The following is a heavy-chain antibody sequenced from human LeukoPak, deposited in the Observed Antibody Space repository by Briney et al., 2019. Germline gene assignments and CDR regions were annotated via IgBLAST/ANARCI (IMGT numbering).Heavy chain of an antibody. D-gene: IGHD6-6*01. CDR2: INHSGST. CDR1: GGSFSGYY. Sequence: PSETLSLTCAVYGGSFSGYYWSWIRQPPGKGLEWIGEINHSGSTNYNPSLKSRVTISVDTSKNQFSLKLSSVTAADTAVYYCARGATLVGLDYWGQGTLVTVSS. J-gene: IGHJ4*02. CDR3: ARGATLVGLDY. V-gene: IGHV4-34*01.